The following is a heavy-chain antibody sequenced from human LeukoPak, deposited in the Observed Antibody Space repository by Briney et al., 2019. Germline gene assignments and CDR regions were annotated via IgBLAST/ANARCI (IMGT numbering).Heavy chain of an antibody. CDR2: IKQDGSEK. J-gene: IGHJ5*02. CDR3: ARITIFGPLRWFDP. V-gene: IGHV3-7*01. CDR1: GFTFSSYW. D-gene: IGHD3-3*01. Sequence: GGSLRLSCAASGFTFSSYWMSWVRQAPGKGLEWVANIKQDGSEKYYVDSVKGRFTISRDNARNSLYLQMNSLRAEDTAVYYCARITIFGPLRWFDPWGQGTLVTVSS.